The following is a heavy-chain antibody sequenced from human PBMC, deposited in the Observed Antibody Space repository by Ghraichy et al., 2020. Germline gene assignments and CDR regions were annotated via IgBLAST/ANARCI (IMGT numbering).Heavy chain of an antibody. CDR3: ARIQTIAAAFDI. Sequence: SETLSLTCAVSGYSISNTNWWGWIRQPPGTGLEWIGYIYYTGSTYYNPSLKSRVTMSVDPSKNQFSLKLSSVTAVDTAVYYCARIQTIAAAFDIWGQGTMVTVSS. CDR1: GYSISNTNW. D-gene: IGHD4/OR15-4a*01. J-gene: IGHJ3*02. V-gene: IGHV4-28*01. CDR2: IYYTGST.